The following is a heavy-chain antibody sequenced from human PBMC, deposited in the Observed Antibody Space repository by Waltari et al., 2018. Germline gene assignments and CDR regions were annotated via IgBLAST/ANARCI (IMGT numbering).Heavy chain of an antibody. CDR1: GFTFSSYG. CDR3: ASGLGYLDY. V-gene: IGHV3-33*01. Sequence: QVQLVESGGGVVQPGRSLRLSCAASGFTFSSYGMHWVRQAPGKGLGWVAVIWYDGSNKYYADSVKGRFTSSRDNSKNTLYLQMNSLRAEDTAVYYCASGLGYLDYWGQGTLVTVSS. D-gene: IGHD3-16*01. J-gene: IGHJ4*02. CDR2: IWYDGSNK.